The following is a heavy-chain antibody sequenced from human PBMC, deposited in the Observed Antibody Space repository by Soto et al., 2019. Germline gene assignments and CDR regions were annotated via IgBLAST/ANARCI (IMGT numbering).Heavy chain of an antibody. D-gene: IGHD3-10*01. CDR1: GFTFSSYG. Sequence: QVQLVESGGGVVQPGRSLRLSCAASGFTFSSYGMHWVRQAPGKGLEWVAVISYDGSNKYYADSVKGRFTISRDNSKNTLYLQMNSLRAEDTAVYYCAKDRAVRGAYGGQGYNWFDPWGQGTLVTVSS. CDR3: AKDRAVRGAYGGQGYNWFDP. J-gene: IGHJ5*02. V-gene: IGHV3-30*18. CDR2: ISYDGSNK.